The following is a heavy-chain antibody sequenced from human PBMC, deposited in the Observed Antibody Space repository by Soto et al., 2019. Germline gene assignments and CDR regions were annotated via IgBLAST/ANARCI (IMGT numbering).Heavy chain of an antibody. CDR2: ISGSGGST. CDR1: GSTFSSYA. V-gene: IGHV3-23*01. Sequence: GGSLRLSCAASGSTFSSYAMSWVRQAPGKGLEWVSAISGSGGSTYYADSVKGRFTISRDNSKNTLYLQMNSLRAEDTAVYYCAKDRDSSSWYYYYYGMDVWGQGATVTVSS. CDR3: AKDRDSSSWYYYYYGMDV. D-gene: IGHD6-13*01. J-gene: IGHJ6*02.